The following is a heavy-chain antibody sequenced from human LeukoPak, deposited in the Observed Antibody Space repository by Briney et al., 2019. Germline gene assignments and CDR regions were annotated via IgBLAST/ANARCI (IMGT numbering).Heavy chain of an antibody. D-gene: IGHD3-22*01. CDR1: GFTFSSYS. J-gene: IGHJ4*02. CDR2: ISSRSSYK. Sequence: GGSLRLSCAASGFTFSSYSMNWVRQAPGKGLEWVSSISSRSSYKYYADSVKGRFTISRDNAKNPLYLQMNSLRAEDTAVYYCARDPRYGSSGFDYWGQGTLVTVSS. V-gene: IGHV3-21*01. CDR3: ARDPRYGSSGFDY.